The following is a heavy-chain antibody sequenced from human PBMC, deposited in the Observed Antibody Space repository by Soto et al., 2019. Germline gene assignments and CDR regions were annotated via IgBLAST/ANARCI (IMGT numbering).Heavy chain of an antibody. Sequence: VQLQESGPGLVKPSQTLSLTCTVSGGSISSGGYYWSWIRQHPGKGLEWIGYIYYSGSTYYNPSHKSQVTIPVVTAKSQFSLKLSSGTSADTAGYYCARVMYYDMLTGGALYYFDYWGQGTLVTVSS. J-gene: IGHJ4*02. V-gene: IGHV4-31*01. CDR3: ARVMYYDMLTGGALYYFDY. CDR2: IYYSGST. D-gene: IGHD3-9*01. CDR1: GGSISSGGYY.